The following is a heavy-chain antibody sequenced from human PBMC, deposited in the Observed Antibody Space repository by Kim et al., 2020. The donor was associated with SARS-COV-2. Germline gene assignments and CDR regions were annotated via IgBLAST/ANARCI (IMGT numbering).Heavy chain of an antibody. J-gene: IGHJ3*02. V-gene: IGHV3-30*02. CDR3: AKGVTIFGIDDAFDI. D-gene: IGHD3-3*01. Sequence: DSVKGRFTISRDNSKNTLYLQMNSLRAEDTAVYYCAKGVTIFGIDDAFDIWGQGTMVTVSS.